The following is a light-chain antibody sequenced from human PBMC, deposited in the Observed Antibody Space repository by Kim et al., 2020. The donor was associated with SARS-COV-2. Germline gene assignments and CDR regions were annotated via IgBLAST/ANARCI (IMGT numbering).Light chain of an antibody. V-gene: IGLV3-1*01. CDR2: EDT. Sequence: SGSQGQTASITCSGDKLGEKYVCWYRQKPGQSPVLVIYEDTKRPSGIPARLSGSNSGNTATLTISGTQAMDEADYYCQAWDSNTGVIGGGTQLTVL. CDR1: KLGEKY. J-gene: IGLJ3*02. CDR3: QAWDSNTGV.